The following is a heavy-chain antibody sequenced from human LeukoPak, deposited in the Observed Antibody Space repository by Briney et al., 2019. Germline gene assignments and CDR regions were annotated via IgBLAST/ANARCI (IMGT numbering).Heavy chain of an antibody. V-gene: IGHV1-8*01. D-gene: IGHD2-15*01. Sequence: GASVKVSCKASGYTVTSYDINGVRQATGQGLEWMGWMNPNSGNTGYAQKFQGRVTMTRNTSISTAYMELSSLRSEDTAVYYCAREVCSGGSCYSGGMDVWGQGTTVTVSS. CDR2: MNPNSGNT. CDR3: AREVCSGGSCYSGGMDV. J-gene: IGHJ6*02. CDR1: GYTVTSYD.